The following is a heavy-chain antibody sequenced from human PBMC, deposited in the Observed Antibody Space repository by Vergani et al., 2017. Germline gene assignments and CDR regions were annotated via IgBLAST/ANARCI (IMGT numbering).Heavy chain of an antibody. CDR3: VRLPRGPWNFDL. CDR1: GFALNRHA. CDR2: ISFDGTNE. J-gene: IGHJ2*01. Sequence: QVQLVESGGGVVQPGTSLRLSCVVSGFALNRHAMYWVRQAPGKGLEWVVGISFDGTNEYYPDLVKGRFTISRYNTKNSLSLQMSGLRVEETAVYYCVRLPRGPWNFDLWGRGTLITVSS. V-gene: IGHV3-30-3*01.